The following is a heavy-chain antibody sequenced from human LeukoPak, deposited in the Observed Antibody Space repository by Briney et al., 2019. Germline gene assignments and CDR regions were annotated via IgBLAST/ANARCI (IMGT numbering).Heavy chain of an antibody. V-gene: IGHV3-33*01. CDR2: IWYDGSNK. CDR3: ARDHYSSSWYLSLDY. D-gene: IGHD6-13*01. Sequence: GGSLRLSCAASGFTFSSFGMHWVRQAPGKGLEWVAVIWYDGSNKYYADSVKGRFTISRDNSKNTLYLQMNSLRAEDTAVYYYARDHYSSSWYLSLDYWGQGTLVTVSS. CDR1: GFTFSSFG. J-gene: IGHJ4*02.